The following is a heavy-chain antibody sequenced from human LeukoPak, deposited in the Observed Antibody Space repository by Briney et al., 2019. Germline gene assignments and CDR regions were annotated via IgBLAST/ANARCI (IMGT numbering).Heavy chain of an antibody. D-gene: IGHD2-2*01. V-gene: IGHV3-7*03. CDR2: IKQDGSKK. CDR1: GFTFSSYW. Sequence: GALRLSCAASGFTFSSYWMTWVRQAPGKGLEWAANIKQDGSKKTYVDSVKGRFTISRDNAKNSLYLQMNSLRADDTGVYYCASQPAAADVDYWGQGTLVTVSS. CDR3: ASQPAAADVDY. J-gene: IGHJ4*02.